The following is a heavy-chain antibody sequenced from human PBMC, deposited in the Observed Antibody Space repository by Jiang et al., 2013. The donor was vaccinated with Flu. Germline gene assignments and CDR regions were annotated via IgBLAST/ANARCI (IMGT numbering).Heavy chain of an antibody. J-gene: IGHJ4*02. CDR1: GGSISSYY. V-gene: IGHV4-59*01. CDR2: IYYSGNT. D-gene: IGHD1-7*01. Sequence: GSGLVKPSGTLSLTCTVSGGSISSYYWSWIRQPPGKGLEWIGYIYYSGNTNDNPSLKSRVTISVDTSKNQFSLTLSSVTAADTAVYFCAREGPGTGTPDYWGQGTLVTVSS. CDR3: AREGPGTGTPDY.